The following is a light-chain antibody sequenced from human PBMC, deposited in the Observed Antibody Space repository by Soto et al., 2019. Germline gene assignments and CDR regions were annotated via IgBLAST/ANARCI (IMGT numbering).Light chain of an antibody. V-gene: IGKV3-11*01. Sequence: EIVLTQSPATLSVSPGERATLSCRASQSVRSYLAWYQQKPGQAPRLLIYDASHRATGIPARFSGSGSGTDFTLSISSLEPEDFAVYYCQQRSKWPWTFGQGTKVEIQ. CDR3: QQRSKWPWT. CDR1: QSVRSY. J-gene: IGKJ1*01. CDR2: DAS.